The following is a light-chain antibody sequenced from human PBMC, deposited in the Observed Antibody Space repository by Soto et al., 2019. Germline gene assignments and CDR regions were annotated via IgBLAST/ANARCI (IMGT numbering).Light chain of an antibody. Sequence: QSALTQPASVSGSPGQSITISCTGTSSDVGGYNYVSWYQQHPGKAPKLMIYDVSNRPSGVSNRFSGSKSGNTASLTISGLQAEDDADYYCSSYTSSSPSFGTGTKLTVL. CDR2: DVS. V-gene: IGLV2-14*01. CDR1: SSDVGGYNY. J-gene: IGLJ1*01. CDR3: SSYTSSSPS.